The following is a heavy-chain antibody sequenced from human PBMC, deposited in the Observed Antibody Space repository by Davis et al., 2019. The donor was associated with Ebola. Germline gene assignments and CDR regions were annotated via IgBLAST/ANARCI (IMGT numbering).Heavy chain of an antibody. CDR2: ISWNSGSI. J-gene: IGHJ6*02. CDR3: ARGYVAARPGYYYGMDV. D-gene: IGHD6-6*01. Sequence: SLKISCAASGFTFDDYAMHWVRQAPGKGLEWVSGISWNSGSIGYADSVKGRFTISRDNAKNSLYLQMNSLRAEDTAVYYCARGYVAARPGYYYGMDVWGQGTTVTVSS. V-gene: IGHV3-9*01. CDR1: GFTFDDYA.